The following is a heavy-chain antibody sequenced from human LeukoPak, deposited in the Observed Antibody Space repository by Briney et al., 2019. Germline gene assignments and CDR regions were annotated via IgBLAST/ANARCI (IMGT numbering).Heavy chain of an antibody. CDR2: IYHSGNT. V-gene: IGHV4-38-2*02. J-gene: IGHJ4*02. D-gene: IGHD6-19*01. CDR1: GYSISSGFY. CDR3: ARDLIAVSLYYFDY. Sequence: SETLSLTCTVSGYSISSGFYWGWIRQPPGKGLEWIGSIYHSGNTYYNPSLKSRVTISADTSKNQFSLRLSSVTAADTAVYYCARDLIAVSLYYFDYWGQGTQVTASS.